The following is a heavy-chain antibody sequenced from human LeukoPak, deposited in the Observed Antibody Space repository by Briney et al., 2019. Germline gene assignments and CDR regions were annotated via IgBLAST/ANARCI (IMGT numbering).Heavy chain of an antibody. Sequence: GGSLRLSCAASGFTFSSYGMHWVRQAPGKGLEWVAFIRYDGSNKYYADSVKGRFTISRDNSKNTLYLQMNSLRAEDTAVYYCAKDLVAFKTDWFDPWGQGTLVTVSS. CDR3: AKDLVAFKTDWFDP. V-gene: IGHV3-30*02. CDR2: IRYDGSNK. CDR1: GFTFSSYG. D-gene: IGHD2-2*01. J-gene: IGHJ5*02.